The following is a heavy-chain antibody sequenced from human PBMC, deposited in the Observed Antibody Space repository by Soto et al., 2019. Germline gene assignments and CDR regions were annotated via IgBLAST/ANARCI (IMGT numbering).Heavy chain of an antibody. CDR1: GYTFTSYA. D-gene: IGHD2-2*01. CDR2: INAGNGNT. V-gene: IGHV1-3*01. CDR3: ARGYCSSTSCYSLDY. Sequence: QVQLVQSGAEVKKPGASVKVSCKASGYTFTSYAMHWVRQAPGQRLEWMGWINAGNGNTKYSQKFQGRVTITRDTSASTAYMELSCLRSEDTAVYYCARGYCSSTSCYSLDYWGQGTLVTVSS. J-gene: IGHJ4*02.